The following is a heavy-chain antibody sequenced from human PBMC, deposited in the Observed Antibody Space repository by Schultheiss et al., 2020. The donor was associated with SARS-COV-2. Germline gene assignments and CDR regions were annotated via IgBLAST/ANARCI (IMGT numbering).Heavy chain of an antibody. CDR2: INPNTGGT. V-gene: IGHV1-2*02. D-gene: IGHD1-1*01. CDR1: GYTFTGYH. CDR3: ARDGAGTWAFYFYYMDV. J-gene: IGHJ6*03. Sequence: ASVKVSCKASGYTFTGYHIHWVRQAPGQGLEWMGWINPNTGGTNYAQKFQGRVTMTGDTSISTAYLELRRLKSDDTAVYYCARDGAGTWAFYFYYMDVWGQGTTVTVSS.